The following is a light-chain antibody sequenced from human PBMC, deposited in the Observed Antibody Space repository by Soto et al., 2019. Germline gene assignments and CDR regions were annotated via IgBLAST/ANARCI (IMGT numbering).Light chain of an antibody. J-gene: IGKJ1*01. CDR3: QQRTNWPWT. CDR1: QSVNSY. V-gene: IGKV3-11*01. Sequence: EIVLTQSPATLSLSPGERATLSCRASQSVNSYLAWYKQKPGQAPRLLIYDASNRAPGIPARFSGSGSGTDFTLTISSLEPEDFAVYYCQQRTNWPWTFGQGTKVEIK. CDR2: DAS.